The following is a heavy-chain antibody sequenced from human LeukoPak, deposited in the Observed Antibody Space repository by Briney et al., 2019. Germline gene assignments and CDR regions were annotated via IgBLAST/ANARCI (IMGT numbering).Heavy chain of an antibody. J-gene: IGHJ4*02. CDR3: ARDLGSSWYEVGYYFDY. Sequence: GASVKVSCKASGYTFTSYYMHWVRQAPGQGLKWMGIINPSGGSTSYAQKFQGRVTMTRDTSTSTVYMELSSLRSEDTAVYYCARDLGSSWYEVGYYFDYWGQGTLVTVSP. CDR2: INPSGGST. CDR1: GYTFTSYY. D-gene: IGHD6-13*01. V-gene: IGHV1-46*01.